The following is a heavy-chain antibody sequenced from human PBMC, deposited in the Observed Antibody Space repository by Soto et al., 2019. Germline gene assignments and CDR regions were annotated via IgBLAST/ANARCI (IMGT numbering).Heavy chain of an antibody. CDR1: GYTFTSYG. D-gene: IGHD2-21*01. CDR2: ISAYNGNT. CDR3: ARDVFCGGAPACPDMDV. Sequence: ASVKVSCKASGYTFTSYGISWVRQAPGQGLEWMGWISAYNGNTNYAQKLRGRLTLTTDTSTSTAYMELRSLTSDDTAVYYCARDVFCGGAPACPDMDVWGQGTTVTVSS. J-gene: IGHJ6*02. V-gene: IGHV1-18*04.